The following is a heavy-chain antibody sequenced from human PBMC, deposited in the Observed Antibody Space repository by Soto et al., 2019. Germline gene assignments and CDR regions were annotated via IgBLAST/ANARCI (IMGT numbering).Heavy chain of an antibody. V-gene: IGHV3-49*01. CDR3: ARVPDY. CDR1: GFTFGDYA. Sequence: GGSLRLSCTGSGFTFGDYAMSWFRQAPGKGLEWVGFIRSKPYGVTAEYNPSLRSRVTISIDRSKNQFSLKLTSVTAADTAVYYCARVPDYWGQGTLVTVSS. J-gene: IGHJ4*02. CDR2: IRSKPYGVTA.